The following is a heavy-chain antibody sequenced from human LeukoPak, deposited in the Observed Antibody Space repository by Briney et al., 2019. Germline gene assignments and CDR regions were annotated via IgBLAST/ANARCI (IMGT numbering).Heavy chain of an antibody. V-gene: IGHV3-7*01. CDR2: IKQDGSGK. CDR3: ARERGSPPGSDFDY. Sequence: PGGSLRLSCEASGFTFSSYWMSWVRQAPGKGLEWVANIKQDGSGKYYVDSVKGRFTISRDTAKNSLYLQMNSLRAEDTAVYYCARERGSPPGSDFDYWGQGTLVTVPS. D-gene: IGHD3-10*01. CDR1: GFTFSSYW. J-gene: IGHJ4*02.